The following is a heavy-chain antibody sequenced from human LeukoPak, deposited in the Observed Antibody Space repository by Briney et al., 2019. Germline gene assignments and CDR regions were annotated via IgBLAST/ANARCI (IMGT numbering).Heavy chain of an antibody. CDR2: ISGSGGST. Sequence: GGSLRLSCAASGFTFSTNAMTWVRQAPGKGLEWVSVISGSGGSTYYADSVKGRFTISRDNSKDTLYLQMNSLRAEDTAVYYCLRGHYSDYTSQGTLVTVSS. CDR3: LRGHYSDY. J-gene: IGHJ4*02. V-gene: IGHV3-23*01. CDR1: GFTFSTNA.